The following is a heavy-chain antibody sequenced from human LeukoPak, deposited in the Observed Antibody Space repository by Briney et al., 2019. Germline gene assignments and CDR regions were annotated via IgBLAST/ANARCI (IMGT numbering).Heavy chain of an antibody. D-gene: IGHD4-11*01. V-gene: IGHV3-66*02. CDR2: IYSGGST. CDR3: ARVTTVTTVGY. J-gene: IGHJ4*02. Sequence: GGSLRLSCAASGFTVSSNYMSWVRQAPGKGLEWVSVIYSGGSTYYADSVKGRFTISRDNSKNTLYLQMNSLRAEDMAVYYCARVTTVTTVGYWGQGTLVTVSS. CDR1: GFTVSSNY.